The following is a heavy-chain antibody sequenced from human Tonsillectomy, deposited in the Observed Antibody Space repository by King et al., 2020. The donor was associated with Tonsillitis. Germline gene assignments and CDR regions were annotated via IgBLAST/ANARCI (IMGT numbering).Heavy chain of an antibody. D-gene: IGHD6-13*01. CDR2: IWYDGSNK. Sequence: VQLVESGGGVVQPGRSLRLSCAASGFTFSSYGMHWVRQAPGKGLEWVAVIWYDGSNKYYADSVKGRFTISRDNSKNTLYLQMNSLRAEDTAVYYCARDDLELGDYYFDYWGQGTLVTVSS. CDR1: GFTFSSYG. CDR3: ARDDLELGDYYFDY. J-gene: IGHJ4*02. V-gene: IGHV3-33*01.